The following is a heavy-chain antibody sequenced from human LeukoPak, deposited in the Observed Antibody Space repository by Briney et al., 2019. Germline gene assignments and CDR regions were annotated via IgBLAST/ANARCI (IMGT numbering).Heavy chain of an antibody. D-gene: IGHD5-18*01. Sequence: PSETLSVTCTVSGGSINTYYWSWIRQPPGKGLEWIGYISYSRNSNYDPSLKSRVTISVDTSKHQFSLKLSSVTAADTAVYYCARVRKTQIYNYGSLDYYYNMDVWGKGTTVTVSS. V-gene: IGHV4-59*01. CDR2: ISYSRNS. CDR3: ARVRKTQIYNYGSLDYYYNMDV. CDR1: GGSINTYY. J-gene: IGHJ6*03.